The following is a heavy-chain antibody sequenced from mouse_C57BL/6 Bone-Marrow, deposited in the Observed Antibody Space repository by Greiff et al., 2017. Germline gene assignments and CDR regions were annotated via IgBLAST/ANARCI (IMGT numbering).Heavy chain of an antibody. J-gene: IGHJ2*01. CDR3: ARGTPYDYDNY. V-gene: IGHV1-69*01. CDR1: GYTFTSYW. D-gene: IGHD2-4*01. Sequence: QVQLQQPGAELVMPGASVKLSCKASGYTFTSYWMHWVKQRPGQGLEWIGEIDPSDSYTNYNQKFKGKSTLTVDKSSSTAYLQLSSLTSDDSAVYYCARGTPYDYDNYWGQGTTLTVSS. CDR2: IDPSDSYT.